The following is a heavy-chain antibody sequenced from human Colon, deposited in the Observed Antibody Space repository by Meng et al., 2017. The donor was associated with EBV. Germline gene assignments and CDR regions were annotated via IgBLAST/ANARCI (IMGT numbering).Heavy chain of an antibody. CDR2: VSHPGSA. D-gene: IGHD3-9*01. J-gene: IGHJ4*02. CDR1: GGSFSGYV. Sequence: VRPQKFGPGILKPSAPWPLTCTVNGGSFSGYVWSWVRQPPGKGMEWIGEVSHPGSANYNPSLKSRVTISVDASEKQFSLRLTSVTAADSAVYYCARVPTTGYKDHWGQGTLVTVSS. V-gene: IGHV4-34*01. CDR3: ARVPTTGYKDH.